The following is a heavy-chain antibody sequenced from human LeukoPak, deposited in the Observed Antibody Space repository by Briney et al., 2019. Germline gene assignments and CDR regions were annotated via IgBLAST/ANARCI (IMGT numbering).Heavy chain of an antibody. D-gene: IGHD6-13*01. J-gene: IGHJ4*02. CDR1: GFTFSSYS. V-gene: IGHV3-30*14. CDR2: ISYDGTNK. CDR3: ARRGYSNNWSCFGS. Sequence: GGTLRLSCAASGFTFSSYSMHWVREAPGKGLKWVAVISYDGTNKYYADSVKGRFTISRDNSKNTLYLQMNSLRAEDTAIYYCARRGYSNNWSCFGSWGQGTLVTVSS.